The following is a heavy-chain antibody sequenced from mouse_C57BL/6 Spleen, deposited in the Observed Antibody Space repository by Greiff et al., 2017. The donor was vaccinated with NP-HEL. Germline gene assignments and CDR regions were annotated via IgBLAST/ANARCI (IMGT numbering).Heavy chain of an antibody. J-gene: IGHJ4*01. CDR2: IWSGGST. CDR1: GFSLTSYG. CDR3: ANNPLLNYHAMDY. D-gene: IGHD1-3*01. Sequence: VQRVESGPGLVQPSQSLSITCTVSGFSLTSYGVHWVRQPPGKGLEWLGVIWSGGSTDYNAAFISRPSISKDNSKSQVFFKMNSLQADDTAIYYCANNPLLNYHAMDYWGQGTSVTVSS. V-gene: IGHV2-4*01.